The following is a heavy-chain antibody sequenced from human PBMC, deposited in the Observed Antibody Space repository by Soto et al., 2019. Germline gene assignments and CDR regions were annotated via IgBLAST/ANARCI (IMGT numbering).Heavy chain of an antibody. J-gene: IGHJ5*02. CDR3: AIERTRGFDP. CDR1: GYTFTSYD. V-gene: IGHV1-8*01. Sequence: QVQLVQSGAEVKKPGASVKVSCKASGYTFTSYDINWVRQATGQGLEWMGWMNPNSGNTAYAQKVLGRVTMTRNTSISTAYMELRSLRSEDTAGYYCAIERTRGFDPWGQGTLVTVSS. CDR2: MNPNSGNT.